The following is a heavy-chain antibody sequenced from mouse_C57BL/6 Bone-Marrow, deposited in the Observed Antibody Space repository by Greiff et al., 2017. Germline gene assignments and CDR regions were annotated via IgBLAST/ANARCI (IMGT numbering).Heavy chain of an antibody. V-gene: IGHV2-2*01. J-gene: IGHJ1*03. CDR2: IWSGGST. Sequence: VQLQQSGPGLVQPSQSLSITCTVSGFSLTSYGVHWVRQSPGKGLEWLGVIWSGGSTDYNAAFISRLSISKDNSKSQVFFKMNSLQSDDTDIYYFASFPYDGNYVAFDVWGTGTTVTVSS. CDR1: GFSLTSYG. D-gene: IGHD2-3*01. CDR3: ASFPYDGNYVAFDV.